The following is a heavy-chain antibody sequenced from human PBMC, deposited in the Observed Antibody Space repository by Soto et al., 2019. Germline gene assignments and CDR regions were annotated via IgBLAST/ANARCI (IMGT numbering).Heavy chain of an antibody. CDR2: INQGGSAK. Sequence: EVQLVESGGGLVQPGGSLRLSCAASTFTFSNHWMSWVRQAPGKGLEWVANINQGGSAKYYLDSVKGRFTISRDNAKNSLDLQMNSLRAEATAVYYCARIYCSTTSCYIDYWGQGTLVTVSS. D-gene: IGHD2-2*02. CDR3: ARIYCSTTSCYIDY. J-gene: IGHJ4*02. V-gene: IGHV3-7*01. CDR1: TFTFSNHW.